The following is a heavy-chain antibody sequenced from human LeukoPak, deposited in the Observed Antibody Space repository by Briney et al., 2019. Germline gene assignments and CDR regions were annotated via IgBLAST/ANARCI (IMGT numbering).Heavy chain of an antibody. CDR2: IYPGDSDT. Sequence: GESLKISCKGSGYSFTSYWIGWVRQMPGKGLEWIGIIYPGDSDTRYSPSFQGQVTISADKSISTAYLQWSSLKASDTAMYYCARHLGGSGWALPSDYWGQGTLVTVSS. V-gene: IGHV5-51*01. CDR3: ARHLGGSGWALPSDY. J-gene: IGHJ4*02. CDR1: GYSFTSYW. D-gene: IGHD6-19*01.